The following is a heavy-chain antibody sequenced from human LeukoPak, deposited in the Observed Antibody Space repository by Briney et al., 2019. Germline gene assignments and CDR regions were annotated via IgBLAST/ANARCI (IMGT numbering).Heavy chain of an antibody. CDR3: ARVAVPGTEDLQH. Sequence: PGGSLRLSCAASGFTFSSYAMHWVRQAPGKGLEWVAVISYDGSNKYYADSVKGRFTISRDNSKNTLYLQMNSPRAEDTAVYYCARVAVPGTEDLQHWGQGTLVTVSP. D-gene: IGHD6-19*01. V-gene: IGHV3-30-3*01. CDR1: GFTFSSYA. CDR2: ISYDGSNK. J-gene: IGHJ1*01.